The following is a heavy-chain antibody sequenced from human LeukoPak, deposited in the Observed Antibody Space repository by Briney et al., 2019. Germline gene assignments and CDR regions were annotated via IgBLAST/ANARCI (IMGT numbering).Heavy chain of an antibody. CDR1: GFTFSSYS. CDR3: ASLPGYSSSWYEWDYYYYMDV. CDR2: VSSSSSYI. J-gene: IGHJ6*03. D-gene: IGHD6-13*01. Sequence: PGGSLRLSCAASGFTFSSYSMNWVRQAPGKGLEWVSSVSSSSSYIYYADSVKGRFTISRDNAKNSLYLQMNSLRAEDTAVYYCASLPGYSSSWYEWDYYYYMDVWGKGTTVTVSS. V-gene: IGHV3-21*01.